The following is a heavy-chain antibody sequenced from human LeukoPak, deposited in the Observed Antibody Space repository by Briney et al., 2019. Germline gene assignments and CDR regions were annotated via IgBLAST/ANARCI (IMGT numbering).Heavy chain of an antibody. J-gene: IGHJ3*02. Sequence: SETLSLTCAVYGGSFSGYYWSWIRQPPGKGLEWIGEINHSGSTNYNPSLKSRVTISVDTSKNQFSLKLSSVTAADTAVYYCAGMIRGSDAFDIWGQGTMVTVSS. CDR2: INHSGST. CDR1: GGSFSGYY. D-gene: IGHD3-10*01. CDR3: AGMIRGSDAFDI. V-gene: IGHV4-34*01.